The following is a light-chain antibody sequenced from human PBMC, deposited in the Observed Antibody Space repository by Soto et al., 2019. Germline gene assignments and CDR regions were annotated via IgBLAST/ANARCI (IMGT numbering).Light chain of an antibody. V-gene: IGKV3-20*01. CDR1: QSVGSNY. J-gene: IGKJ1*01. CDR3: QQFGSSPRT. Sequence: EIVLTQSPGTLSLSPGERATLSCRASQSVGSNYLAWYQQKLGQAPRLLIYGASSRATGIPDRFSGSGSGTDFTLTISRLEPEDFAVYYCQQFGSSPRTFGQGTKVEIK. CDR2: GAS.